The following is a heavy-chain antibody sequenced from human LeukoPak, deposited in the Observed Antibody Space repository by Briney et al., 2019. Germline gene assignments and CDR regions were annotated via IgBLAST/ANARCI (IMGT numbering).Heavy chain of an antibody. J-gene: IGHJ4*02. CDR1: GYSITSGYY. V-gene: IGHV4-38-2*01. CDR2: IYPSGST. Sequence: PSETLSLTCAVSGYSITSGYYWGWIRQPPGKGLEWIGSIYPSGSTYYKSSLKSRVTISVDTSKNQFSLRVTSVTAADTAMYYCTRGLQSGGYTDYWGQGTLVTVSS. CDR3: TRGLQSGGYTDY. D-gene: IGHD3-22*01.